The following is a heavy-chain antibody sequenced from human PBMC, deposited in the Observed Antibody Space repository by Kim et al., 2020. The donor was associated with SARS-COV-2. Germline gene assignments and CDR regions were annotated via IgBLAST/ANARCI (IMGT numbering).Heavy chain of an antibody. J-gene: IGHJ6*02. Sequence: KGRFTISRDNSKNTFYLQMNSLRAEDTAVYYCARAVEGSGSYHAPYYGMDVWGQGTTVTVSS. V-gene: IGHV3-30*07. D-gene: IGHD3-10*01. CDR3: ARAVEGSGSYHAPYYGMDV.